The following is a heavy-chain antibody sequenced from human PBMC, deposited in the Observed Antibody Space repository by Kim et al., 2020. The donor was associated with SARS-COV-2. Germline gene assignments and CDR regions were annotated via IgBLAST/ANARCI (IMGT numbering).Heavy chain of an antibody. Sequence: SETLSLTCAVYGGSFSGYQWSWIRQPPGKGLEWIGEINHSGSTNYNPSLKSRVTISVDPSKNQFSLKLSSVTAADTAVYYCARGPGGSGGSCYSGCFDCWGQRMRVTVSS. J-gene: IGHJ4*02. CDR1: GGSFSGYQ. V-gene: IGHV4-34*01. CDR3: ARGPGGSGGSCYSGCFDC. CDR2: INHSGST. D-gene: IGHD2-15*01.